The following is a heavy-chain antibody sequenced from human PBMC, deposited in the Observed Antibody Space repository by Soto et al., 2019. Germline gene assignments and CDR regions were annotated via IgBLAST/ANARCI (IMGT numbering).Heavy chain of an antibody. CDR2: INAGNGNT. CDR1: GYTFTSYA. J-gene: IGHJ4*02. Sequence: ASVKVSCKASGYTFTSYAMHWVRQAPGQRXEWMGWINAGNGNTKYSQKFQGRVTITRDTSASTAYMELSSLRSEDTAVYYCARGSHVVVVTANPSPFDYWGQGTLVTVCS. V-gene: IGHV1-3*01. CDR3: ARGSHVVVVTANPSPFDY. D-gene: IGHD2-21*02.